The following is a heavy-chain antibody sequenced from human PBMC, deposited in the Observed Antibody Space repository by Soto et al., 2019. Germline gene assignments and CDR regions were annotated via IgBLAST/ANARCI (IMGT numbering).Heavy chain of an antibody. J-gene: IGHJ6*02. CDR2: MNAKSGDT. CDR3: ARGNPFNYAGFDV. V-gene: IGHV1-8*01. Sequence: QAHLEQSGAEVKRPGASVKVSCKASGYTFSDFDINWLRQASGQGPEWMGWMNAKSGDTFFAQRFQGKFNMTWGTSLSTAYMEVASLTSDDTAMYYCARGNPFNYAGFDVWGQGTTVAVAS. CDR1: GYTFSDFD. D-gene: IGHD3-16*01.